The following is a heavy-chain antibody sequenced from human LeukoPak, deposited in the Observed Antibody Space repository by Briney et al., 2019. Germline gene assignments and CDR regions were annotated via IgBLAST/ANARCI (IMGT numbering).Heavy chain of an antibody. CDR1: GGSFSGYY. Sequence: PSETLSLXCAVYGGSFSGYYWSWIRRPPGKGLEWIGEINHSGSTNYNPSLKSRVTISVDTSKNQFSLKLSSVTAADTAVYYCARGRGRYGGNKYYFDYWGQGTLVTVSS. CDR2: INHSGST. CDR3: ARGRGRYGGNKYYFDY. D-gene: IGHD4-23*01. V-gene: IGHV4-34*01. J-gene: IGHJ4*02.